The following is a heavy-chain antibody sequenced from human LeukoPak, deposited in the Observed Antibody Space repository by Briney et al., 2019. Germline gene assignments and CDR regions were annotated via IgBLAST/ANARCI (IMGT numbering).Heavy chain of an antibody. CDR1: GYSISSGYY. CDR3: ARGSHIAVAGTQWYFDL. Sequence: PSETLSLTCTVSGYSISSGYYWGWIRQPPGKGLEWIGSIYHSGSTYYNPSLKGRVTISVDTSKNQFSLKLSSVTAADTAVYYCARGSHIAVAGTQWYFDLWGRGTLVTVSS. D-gene: IGHD6-19*01. CDR2: IYHSGST. J-gene: IGHJ2*01. V-gene: IGHV4-38-2*02.